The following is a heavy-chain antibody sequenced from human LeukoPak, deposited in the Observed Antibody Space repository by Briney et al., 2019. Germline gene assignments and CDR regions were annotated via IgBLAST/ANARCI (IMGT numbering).Heavy chain of an antibody. D-gene: IGHD6-19*01. V-gene: IGHV3-48*04. CDR1: GFTFSSYS. Sequence: GGSLRLSCAASGFTFSSYSMNWVRQAPGKGLEWVSYISSSSSTIYYANSVKGRFTISRDNAKNSLYLQMNSLRAEDTAVYYCAREQNSSGWWERYFDYWGQGTLVTVSS. CDR2: ISSSSSTI. J-gene: IGHJ4*02. CDR3: AREQNSSGWWERYFDY.